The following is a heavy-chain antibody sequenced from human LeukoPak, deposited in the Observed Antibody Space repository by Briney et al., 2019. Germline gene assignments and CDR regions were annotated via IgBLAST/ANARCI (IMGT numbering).Heavy chain of an antibody. J-gene: IGHJ6*03. CDR2: IYHSGST. CDR1: GGSISSSSYY. V-gene: IGHV4-39*07. Sequence: PSETLSLTCTVSGGSISSSSYYWGWIRQPPGKGLEWIGSIYHSGSTNYNPSLKGRATISVDTSKNQFSLKLSSVTAADTAVYYCAREGGYYGSGSYWDYYYYYYMDVWGKGTTVTVSS. D-gene: IGHD3-10*01. CDR3: AREGGYYGSGSYWDYYYYYYMDV.